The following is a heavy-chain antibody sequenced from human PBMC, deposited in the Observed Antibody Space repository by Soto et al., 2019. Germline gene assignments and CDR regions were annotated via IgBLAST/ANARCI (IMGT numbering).Heavy chain of an antibody. J-gene: IGHJ4*02. CDR1: GGSISSYY. CDR3: AISQGGGSRGWYYGY. Sequence: SETLSLTFTVSGGSISSYYWRWIRQPPGKVRELIGYIYYSGSTNYNPSLKSRVTISVDTPKNQFSLKLSSVTAADPAGEYCAISQGGGSRGWYYGYGGQGTLV. D-gene: IGHD6-19*01. CDR2: IYYSGST. V-gene: IGHV4-59*01.